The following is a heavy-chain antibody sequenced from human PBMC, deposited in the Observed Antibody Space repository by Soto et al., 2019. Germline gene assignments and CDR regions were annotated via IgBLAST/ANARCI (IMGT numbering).Heavy chain of an antibody. CDR2: ITYDGSFQ. J-gene: IGHJ4*02. V-gene: IGHV3-30*18. CDR1: GFNFDNYV. Sequence: AGGSLRLSCQASGFNFDNYVMHWVRQAPGKGLEWVAVITYDGSFQYYADSVKGRFTISRDNSKNTLSLHLNTLKPEDTAVYHCAKDRVGGTFYTPLAFWGQGPMITVSS. CDR3: AKDRVGGTFYTPLAF. D-gene: IGHD1-7*01.